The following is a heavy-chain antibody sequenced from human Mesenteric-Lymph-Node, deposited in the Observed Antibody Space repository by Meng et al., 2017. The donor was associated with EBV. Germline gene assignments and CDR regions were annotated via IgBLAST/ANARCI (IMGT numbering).Heavy chain of an antibody. D-gene: IGHD3-9*01. CDR2: ITGNGGNT. V-gene: IGHV3-23*01. Sequence: VQLLESGGGLGQPGGSLRLSCAASGFTFSSHSMSWVRQAPGKGLEWVSAITGNGGNTYYADSVKGRFTISRDNSKNTVYLQMNSLRAEDTAVYYCARLTDYWGQGTLVTVSS. CDR3: ARLTDY. CDR1: GFTFSSHS. J-gene: IGHJ4*02.